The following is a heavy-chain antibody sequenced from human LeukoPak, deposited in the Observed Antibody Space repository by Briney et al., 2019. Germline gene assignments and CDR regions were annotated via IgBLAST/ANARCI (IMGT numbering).Heavy chain of an antibody. V-gene: IGHV3-7*03. Sequence: GKSLRLSCEASGFTFSSYAMHWVRQAPGKGLEWVANIKLDGSEKNYVDSVKGRFTISRDNTKNSLCLQMNSLRAEDTAVFYCARDQYDTWSRRGNFDSWGQGTLVIVSS. CDR1: GFTFSSYA. J-gene: IGHJ4*02. D-gene: IGHD3-3*01. CDR3: ARDQYDTWSRRGNFDS. CDR2: IKLDGSEK.